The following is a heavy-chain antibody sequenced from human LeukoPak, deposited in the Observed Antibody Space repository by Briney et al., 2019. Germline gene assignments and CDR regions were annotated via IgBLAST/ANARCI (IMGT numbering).Heavy chain of an antibody. CDR1: GVSITNGYW. Sequence: GTLSLTCVVSGVSITNGYWWYWVRQTPGKGLEWVSYISSSSSTIYYADSVKGRFTISGDNAKNSLYLQMNSLRAEDTAVCYCARSLYVWGSYRPYYFDYWGQGTLVTVSS. V-gene: IGHV3-48*01. J-gene: IGHJ4*02. CDR2: ISSSSSTI. CDR3: ARSLYVWGSYRPYYFDY. D-gene: IGHD3-16*02.